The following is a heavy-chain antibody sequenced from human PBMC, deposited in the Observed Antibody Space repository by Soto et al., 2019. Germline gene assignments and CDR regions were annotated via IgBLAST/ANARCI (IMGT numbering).Heavy chain of an antibody. CDR1: GGSISSYY. CDR2: IYYSGST. CDR3: ARNRVGYCSGGSCYGGPRGAFDI. J-gene: IGHJ3*02. V-gene: IGHV4-59*08. Sequence: QVQLQESGPGLVEPSETLSLTCTVSGGSISSYYWSWIRQPPGKGLEWIGYIYYSGSTNYNPSLKSRVTRSADTSKNQFSLKLSSVTAADTAVYYCARNRVGYCSGGSCYGGPRGAFDIWGQGTMVTVSS. D-gene: IGHD2-15*01.